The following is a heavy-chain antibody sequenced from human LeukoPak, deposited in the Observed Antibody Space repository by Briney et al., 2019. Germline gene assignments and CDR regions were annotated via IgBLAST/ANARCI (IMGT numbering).Heavy chain of an antibody. Sequence: ASVKVSCKASGYTFTSYGISWVRQAPGQGLEWMGWISAYNGNTSYAQKLQGRVTMTTDTSTSTAYMELRSLRSDDTAVYYCARDSPYYYVRSGYQFEYWGQGTLVTVSS. J-gene: IGHJ4*02. D-gene: IGHD3-22*01. CDR1: GYTFTSYG. V-gene: IGHV1-18*01. CDR2: ISAYNGNT. CDR3: ARDSPYYYVRSGYQFEY.